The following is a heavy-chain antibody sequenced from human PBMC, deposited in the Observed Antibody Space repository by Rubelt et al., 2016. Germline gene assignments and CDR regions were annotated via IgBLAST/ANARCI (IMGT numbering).Heavy chain of an antibody. CDR2: INHSETT. CDR3: VEGGWTFYN. CDR1: GGSFSGYY. V-gene: IGHV4-34*02. Sequence: QVQLQQWGAGLLKPSETLSLTCAVYGGSFSGYYWHWVRQPPGKGLEWIGEINHSETTNYNPSLKGQVTMSVDTSKNKFALKLSSVTAADTAVYYCVEGGWTFYNWGQGTLVTVAS. J-gene: IGHJ4*02. D-gene: IGHD6-19*01.